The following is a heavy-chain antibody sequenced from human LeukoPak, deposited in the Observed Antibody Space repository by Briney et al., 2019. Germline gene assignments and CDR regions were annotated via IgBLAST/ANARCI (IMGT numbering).Heavy chain of an antibody. CDR2: INTNTGNP. CDR3: ARDLEQWLVGAWFDP. CDR1: GYTFTTYA. J-gene: IGHJ5*02. Sequence: GASVKVSCKASGYTFTTYAMNWVRQAPGQGLEWMGWINTNTGNPAYAQGFTGRFVFSLDTSVSTAYLQISSLKAEDTAVYYCARDLEQWLVGAWFDPWGQGTLVTVSS. V-gene: IGHV7-4-1*02. D-gene: IGHD6-19*01.